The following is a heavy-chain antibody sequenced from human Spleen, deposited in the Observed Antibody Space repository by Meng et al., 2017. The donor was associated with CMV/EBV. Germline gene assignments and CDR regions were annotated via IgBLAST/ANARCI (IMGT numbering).Heavy chain of an antibody. CDR2: ISYDGSSK. J-gene: IGHJ4*02. Sequence: GGSLRLSCAASRFTFKIYTMHWVRQAPGKGLEWVAVISYDGSSKYYADSVKGRFTISRDNSRNTLYLQMNSLRGEDTAVYYCAKGKWELLSPFDYWGQGTLVTVSS. D-gene: IGHD1-26*01. CDR3: AKGKWELLSPFDY. CDR1: RFTFKIYT. V-gene: IGHV3-30*04.